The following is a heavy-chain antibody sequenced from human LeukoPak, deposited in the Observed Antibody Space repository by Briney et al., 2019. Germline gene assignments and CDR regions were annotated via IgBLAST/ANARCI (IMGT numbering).Heavy chain of an antibody. CDR3: ARGIWFGESPDWFDP. J-gene: IGHJ5*02. D-gene: IGHD3-10*01. Sequence: GGSLRLSCDASGFIFSSYWMSWVRPAPGKGREWVADIQPDGSEKYYVGSVEGRFTISRDNAKNSVSLQMNSLRAEDTAVYYCARGIWFGESPDWFDPWGQGTLVTVSS. V-gene: IGHV3-7*04. CDR1: GFIFSSYW. CDR2: IQPDGSEK.